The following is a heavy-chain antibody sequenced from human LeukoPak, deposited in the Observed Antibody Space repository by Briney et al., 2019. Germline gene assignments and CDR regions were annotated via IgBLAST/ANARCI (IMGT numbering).Heavy chain of an antibody. J-gene: IGHJ4*02. Sequence: SQTLSLTCTVSGGSISSGGYYWSWILQHPWKGLEWIGYIYYSGSTYYNPSLKSRVTISVDTSKNQFSLKLSSVTAADTAVYYCARDLLNEGNHLDYWGQGTLVTVSS. CDR2: IYYSGST. V-gene: IGHV4-31*03. D-gene: IGHD4-23*01. CDR1: GGSISSGGYY. CDR3: ARDLLNEGNHLDY.